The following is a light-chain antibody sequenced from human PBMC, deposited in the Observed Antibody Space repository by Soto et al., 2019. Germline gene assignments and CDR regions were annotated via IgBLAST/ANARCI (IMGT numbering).Light chain of an antibody. Sequence: EIMLTQSPGTLSLSPGERATLSCRASQSVSSSFLAWYQQKPGQAPRLLIYGASIRATGIPDRFSGSGSGTDFTLTISRLEPEDFAMYLCQHYGTSFWTFGQGTKV. CDR2: GAS. CDR3: QHYGTSFWT. V-gene: IGKV3-20*01. J-gene: IGKJ1*01. CDR1: QSVSSSF.